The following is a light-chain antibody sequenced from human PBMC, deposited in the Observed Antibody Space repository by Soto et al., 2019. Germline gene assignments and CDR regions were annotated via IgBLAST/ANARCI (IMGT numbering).Light chain of an antibody. Sequence: QSVLTQPPSASGTPGQRVTISCSGSSSNIGSNYVYWYQQLPGTAPKLLIYRNNQPPSGVPDRFSGSKSGTSASLAISGLRSEDEADYYCAAWNDSLSGYVFGTGTKLTVL. J-gene: IGLJ1*01. V-gene: IGLV1-47*01. CDR2: RNN. CDR3: AAWNDSLSGYV. CDR1: SSNIGSNY.